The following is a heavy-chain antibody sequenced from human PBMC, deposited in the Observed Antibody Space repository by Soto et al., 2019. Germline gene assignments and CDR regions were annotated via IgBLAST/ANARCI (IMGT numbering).Heavy chain of an antibody. V-gene: IGHV1-69*02. Sequence: ASVKVSCKASGGTFSSYTISWVRQAPGQGLEWMGRIIPILGIANYAQKFQGRVTITADKSTSTAYMELSSLRSEDTAVYYCARGGDNWNYDLYYLDYWGQGTLVPVSS. J-gene: IGHJ4*02. CDR3: ARGGDNWNYDLYYLDY. CDR1: GGTFSSYT. D-gene: IGHD1-7*01. CDR2: IIPILGIA.